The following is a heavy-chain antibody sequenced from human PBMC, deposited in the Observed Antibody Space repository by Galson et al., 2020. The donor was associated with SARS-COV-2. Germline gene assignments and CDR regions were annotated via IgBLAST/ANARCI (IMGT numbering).Heavy chain of an antibody. CDR2: ISYVGSNK. CDR3: AKDPVYYDFWSGCLGTGHYDYYYGMDV. V-gene: IGHV3-30*18. Sequence: TGGSLRLACPPSGFTFSSYAMHWVLQAPGKGLDLVSVISYVGSNKYYADSVKGLFTIPRDNSTKTLYLQMNSLRAEDTSVYYCAKDPVYYDFWSGCLGTGHYDYYYGMDVWGQGTTVTVSS. D-gene: IGHD3-3*01. CDR1: GFTFSSYA. J-gene: IGHJ6*02.